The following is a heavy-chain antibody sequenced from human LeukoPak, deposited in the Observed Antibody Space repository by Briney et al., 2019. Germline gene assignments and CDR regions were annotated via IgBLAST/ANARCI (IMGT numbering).Heavy chain of an antibody. D-gene: IGHD6-19*01. V-gene: IGHV3-74*01. Sequence: GGSLRLSCAASGFTFSTYWMHWVRQAPGKGLVWVSRISSDGSSITYADSVKGRFTISKDISKNTLYLQMNSLRAEDTAVYYCVKDWESKSSGWLTRNWFDPWGQGTLVTVSS. CDR3: VKDWESKSSGWLTRNWFDP. CDR1: GFTFSTYW. CDR2: ISSDGSSI. J-gene: IGHJ5*02.